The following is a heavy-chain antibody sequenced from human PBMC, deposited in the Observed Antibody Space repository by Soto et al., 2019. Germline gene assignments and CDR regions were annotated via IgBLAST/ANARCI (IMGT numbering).Heavy chain of an antibody. J-gene: IGHJ5*02. CDR2: IIPIFGTA. CDR3: ARDFSLYDSSVYYSGGAYWFDP. Sequence: SVKVSCKASGGTFSSYAISWVRQAPGQGLEWMGGIIPIFGTANYAQKFQGRVTITADESTSTAYMELSSLRSEDTAVYYCARDFSLYDSSVYYSGGAYWFDPWGQGTLVTVSS. CDR1: GGTFSSYA. V-gene: IGHV1-69*13. D-gene: IGHD3-22*01.